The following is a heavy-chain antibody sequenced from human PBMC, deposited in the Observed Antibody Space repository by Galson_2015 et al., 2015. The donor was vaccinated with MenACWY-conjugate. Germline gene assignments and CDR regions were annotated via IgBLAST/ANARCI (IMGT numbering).Heavy chain of an antibody. D-gene: IGHD4-23*01. V-gene: IGHV1-69*06. J-gene: IGHJ6*03. Sequence: SVKVSCKASGGTFSSYAISWVRQAPGQGLEWMGGIIPIFGTANYAQKFQGRVTITADKSTSTAYMELSSLRSEDTAVYYCAAGGNQYYYYYYMDVWGKGTTVTVSS. CDR2: IIPIFGTA. CDR3: AAGGNQYYYYYYMDV. CDR1: GGTFSSYA.